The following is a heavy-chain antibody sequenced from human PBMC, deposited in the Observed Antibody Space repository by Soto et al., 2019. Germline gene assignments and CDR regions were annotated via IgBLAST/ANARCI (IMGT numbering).Heavy chain of an antibody. Sequence: QVQLVQSGAEVKKPGSSVKVSCLASRGTFNRYAINWVRQAPGHGLEWLGALVPQFCTPNYAQKFQDRVTIVADESTNATSMELRSLTSDDTAVYYCARQNRDTPMVPFDVWGQGTLVTVSS. D-gene: IGHD5-18*01. V-gene: IGHV1-69*01. J-gene: IGHJ4*02. CDR2: LVPQFCTP. CDR1: RGTFNRYA. CDR3: ARQNRDTPMVPFDV.